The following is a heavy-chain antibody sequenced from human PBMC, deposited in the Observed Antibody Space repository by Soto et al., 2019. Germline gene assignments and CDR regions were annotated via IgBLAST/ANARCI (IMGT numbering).Heavy chain of an antibody. Sequence: QITLKESGPTLVKPTQTLTLTCTFSGFSLSTSGVGVGWISQPPGKALEWLALIYWDDDKRYSPSLKSSRTITTHSSNNHVVLTFTNMDPVDTATYYSAHSWVGATRFDYWGQGTLVTVSS. D-gene: IGHD1-26*01. V-gene: IGHV2-5*02. CDR3: AHSWVGATRFDY. CDR1: GFSLSTSGVG. CDR2: IYWDDDK. J-gene: IGHJ4*02.